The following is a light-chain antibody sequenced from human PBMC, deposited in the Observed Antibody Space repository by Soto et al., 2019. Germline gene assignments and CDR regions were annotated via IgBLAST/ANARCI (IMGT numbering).Light chain of an antibody. J-gene: IGKJ5*01. CDR1: QGIGDT. V-gene: IGKV3-11*01. CDR2: DAS. CDR3: QQRSNWPPIT. Sequence: EIVMTQSPATLSVSPGEGATLSCRASQGIGDTLAWYQQRPGQAPRLLIHDASHRAAGIPARFSGSGFGTDFTLTISSLEPEDAAVYYCQQRSNWPPITFGQGTRLEIK.